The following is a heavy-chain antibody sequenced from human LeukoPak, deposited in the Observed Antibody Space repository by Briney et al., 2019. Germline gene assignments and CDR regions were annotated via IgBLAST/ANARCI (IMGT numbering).Heavy chain of an antibody. CDR3: ATSWMQLWSPPDA. V-gene: IGHV4-39*01. D-gene: IGHD5-18*01. Sequence: SSETLSLTCTVSGVSVTSSNYYWDWIRQPPGKGLEWIGTIYYSGRTYYNPSLKSRVTISVDTSKNQFSLKLSSATAADTAIYYCATSWMQLWSPPDAWGQGTLVTVSS. J-gene: IGHJ5*02. CDR1: GVSVTSSNYY. CDR2: IYYSGRT.